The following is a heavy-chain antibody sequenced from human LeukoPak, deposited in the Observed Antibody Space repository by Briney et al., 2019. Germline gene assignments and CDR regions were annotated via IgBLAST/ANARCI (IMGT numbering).Heavy chain of an antibody. CDR3: AKDKGSYSSTWHAFDI. Sequence: GGSLRLSCAASGFTFSSYAMHWVRQAPGKGLEWVAVISYDGNNKYYKDSVKGRFTISRDNSKNTLYLQMNSLRAEDTAVYYCAKDKGSYSSTWHAFDIWGQGTMVSVSS. CDR1: GFTFSSYA. CDR2: ISYDGNNK. J-gene: IGHJ3*02. V-gene: IGHV3-30-3*01. D-gene: IGHD6-13*01.